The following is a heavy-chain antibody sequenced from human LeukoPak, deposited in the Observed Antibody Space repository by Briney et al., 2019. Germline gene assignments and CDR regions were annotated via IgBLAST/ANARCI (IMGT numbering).Heavy chain of an antibody. CDR1: GFTFSSYE. CDR3: ARGSLAETGTNWFDP. J-gene: IGHJ5*02. Sequence: GGSLRLSCAASGFTFSSYEMNWVRQAPGKGLEWVSYISSSGSTIYYADSVKGRFTISRDNAKNSLYLQMNSLRAEDTAVYYCARGSLAETGTNWFDPWGQGTLVTVSS. CDR2: ISSSGSTI. D-gene: IGHD1-1*01. V-gene: IGHV3-48*03.